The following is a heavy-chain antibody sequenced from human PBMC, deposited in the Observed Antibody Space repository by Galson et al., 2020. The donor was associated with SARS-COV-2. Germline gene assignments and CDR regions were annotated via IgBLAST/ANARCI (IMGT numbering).Heavy chain of an antibody. CDR1: GFTFSRYY. CDR2: ISNGGITT. CDR3: VRGGLGGEAY. D-gene: IGHD3-16*01. Sequence: PGGSLRLSCTASGFTFSRYYMSWIRRAPGKGLEGISYISNGGITTHYADSVKGRFTISRDNAENALYLQMDSLRVEDTGVYYCVRGGLGGEAYWGQGALVTVSS. J-gene: IGHJ4*02. V-gene: IGHV3-11*01.